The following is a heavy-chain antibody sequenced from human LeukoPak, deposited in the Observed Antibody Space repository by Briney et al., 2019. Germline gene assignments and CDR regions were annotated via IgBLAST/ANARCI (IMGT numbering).Heavy chain of an antibody. D-gene: IGHD1-1*01. CDR1: GGTFSSYA. CDR3: ARGTGTWNAFDI. CDR2: IIPIFGTA. Sequence: ASVKVSCKASGGTFSSYAISWVRQAPGQGLEWMGGIIPIFGTANYAQKFQGRVTITTDESTSTAYMELSSLRSEDTAVYYCARGTGTWNAFDIWGQGTMVTVSS. V-gene: IGHV1-69*05. J-gene: IGHJ3*02.